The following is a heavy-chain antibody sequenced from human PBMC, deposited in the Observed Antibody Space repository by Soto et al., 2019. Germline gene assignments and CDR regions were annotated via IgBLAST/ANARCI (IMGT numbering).Heavy chain of an antibody. CDR2: IYHSGST. Sequence: PSETLSLTWAGSGGSISSGGYSWSWIRHPPGKGLEWVGYIYHSGSTYYNPSLKSRVTISVDRSKNQFSLKLSSVTAADTAVYFCARSSTTVTTLDYWGQGTLVTVS. CDR3: ARSSTTVTTLDY. D-gene: IGHD1-1*01. CDR1: GGSISSGGYS. J-gene: IGHJ4*02. V-gene: IGHV4-30-2*01.